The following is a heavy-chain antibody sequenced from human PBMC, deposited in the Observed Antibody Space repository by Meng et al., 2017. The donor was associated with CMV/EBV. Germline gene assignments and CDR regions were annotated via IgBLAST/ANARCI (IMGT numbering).Heavy chain of an antibody. V-gene: IGHV3-23*01. J-gene: IGHJ4*02. CDR3: AKYALVVVPAAIPDYFDY. CDR1: GFIFSSYA. CDR2: ISGSGGST. Sequence: SLKISWASSGFIFSSYAMSLVRQAPGKGPEWVSAISGSGGSTYYADSVKGRFTISRDNSKNTLYLQMNSLRAEDTAVYYCAKYALVVVPAAIPDYFDYWGQGTLVTVS. D-gene: IGHD2-2*01.